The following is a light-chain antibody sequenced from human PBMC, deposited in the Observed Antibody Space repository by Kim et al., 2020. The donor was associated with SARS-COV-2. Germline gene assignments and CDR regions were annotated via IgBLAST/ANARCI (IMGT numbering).Light chain of an antibody. CDR1: SSDVGSYNR. CDR2: EVS. Sequence: QSVTISCTVTSSDVGSYNRVAWYQQTPGTAPKLMIYEVSYRPSGVPDRFSGSKSGNTASLTISGLQAEDEADYYCTTYTSSRTYVFGPGTKVTVL. CDR3: TTYTSSRTYV. J-gene: IGLJ1*01. V-gene: IGLV2-18*02.